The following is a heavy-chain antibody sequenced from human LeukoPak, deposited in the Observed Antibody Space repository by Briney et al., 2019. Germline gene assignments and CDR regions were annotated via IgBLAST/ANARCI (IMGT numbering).Heavy chain of an antibody. V-gene: IGHV4-4*02. J-gene: IGHJ4*02. Sequence: SGTLSLTCAVSGGSISSSNWWSWVRQPPGKGLGWIGYIYYSGSTYYNPSLKSRVTISVDTSKNQFSLKLSSVTAADTAVYYCAGMGYYDSSGYYGYWGQGTLVTVSS. CDR2: IYYSGST. CDR1: GGSISSSNW. CDR3: AGMGYYDSSGYYGY. D-gene: IGHD3-22*01.